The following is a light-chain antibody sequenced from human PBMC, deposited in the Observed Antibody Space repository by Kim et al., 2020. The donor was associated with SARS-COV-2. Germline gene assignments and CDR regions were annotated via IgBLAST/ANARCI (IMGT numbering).Light chain of an antibody. CDR3: NSRDSSGNVV. CDR1: SLRSYY. Sequence: VAVGQTVRITCQGDSLRSYYASWYQQKPGRAPVLVIYGKNNRPSGIPDRFSGSSSGNTASLTITGAQAEDEADYYCNSRDSSGNVVFGGGTQLTVL. V-gene: IGLV3-19*01. J-gene: IGLJ2*01. CDR2: GKN.